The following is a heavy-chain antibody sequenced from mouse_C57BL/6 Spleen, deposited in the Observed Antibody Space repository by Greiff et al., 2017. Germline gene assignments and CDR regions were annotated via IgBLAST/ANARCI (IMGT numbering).Heavy chain of an antibody. CDR2: INPRSGDT. CDR1: GYTFTSYW. CDR3: ARRLGDY. D-gene: IGHD4-1*01. V-gene: IGHV1-7*01. J-gene: IGHJ2*01. Sequence: QVQLQQSGAELAKPGASVKLSCKASGYTFTSYWMHWVKQRPGQGLEWIGYINPRSGDTKYNQKFKDKATLTAYKSSSTAYMQLSSLTYEDSAVYYCARRLGDYWGQGTTLTVSS.